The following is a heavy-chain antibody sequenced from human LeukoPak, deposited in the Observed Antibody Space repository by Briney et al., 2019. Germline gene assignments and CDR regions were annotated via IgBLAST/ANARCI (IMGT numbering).Heavy chain of an antibody. CDR2: ISGSGGST. D-gene: IGHD2-2*01. CDR1: GFTFSSYA. V-gene: IGHV3-23*01. J-gene: IGHJ1*01. CDR3: AKDSLEYQLLWAEKYFQH. Sequence: PGRSLRLSCAASGFTFSSYAMSWVRQAPGKGLEWVSAISGSGGSTYYADSVKGRFTISRDNSKNTLYLQMNSLRAEDTAVYYCAKDSLEYQLLWAEKYFQHWGQGTLVTVSS.